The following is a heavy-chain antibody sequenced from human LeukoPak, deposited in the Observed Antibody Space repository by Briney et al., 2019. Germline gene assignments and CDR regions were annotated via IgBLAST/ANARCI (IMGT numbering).Heavy chain of an antibody. D-gene: IGHD2-21*01. CDR3: AREYSRSVVAGSRPDL. J-gene: IGHJ4*02. Sequence: NPSETLALTCSVSGGSISSSSYHWGWIRQSPGKGLEWIGSMYYRGTTYENSPLKSRLTLSIDTSNNQFSLKLTSVTAADTAVYFCAREYSRSVVAGSRPDLWGQGLLVTVSS. V-gene: IGHV4-39*02. CDR1: GGSISSSSYH. CDR2: MYYRGTT.